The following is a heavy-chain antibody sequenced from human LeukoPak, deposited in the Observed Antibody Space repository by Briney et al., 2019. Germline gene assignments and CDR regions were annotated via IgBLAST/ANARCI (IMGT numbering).Heavy chain of an antibody. CDR2: IFYDGST. J-gene: IGHJ2*01. Sequence: SETLSLTCAVSGGSISTYFWGWIRQPPGKGLEWIGNIFYDGSTNYNPSLKSRVTISVDTSKNQFSLKLRSVTAADTAVYYCARATRDTDMVGWFFDLWGRGTLVIVSS. CDR3: ARATRDTDMVGWFFDL. D-gene: IGHD5-18*01. CDR1: GGSISTYF. V-gene: IGHV4-59*01.